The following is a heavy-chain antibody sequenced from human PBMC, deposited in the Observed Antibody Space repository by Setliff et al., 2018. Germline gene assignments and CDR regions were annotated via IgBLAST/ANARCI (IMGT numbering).Heavy chain of an antibody. CDR1: GYKSADFW. Sequence: GASLKISCQGSGYKSADFWIGWVRQMPGKGLEWMGIIYPDDSDTRYSPSFQGQVTMSADNPTNTAYLQWNSLAASDAAMYYCARASTSSFFVYFDFWGQGTQVTVSS. J-gene: IGHJ4*02. CDR3: ARASTSSFFVYFDF. V-gene: IGHV5-51*04. D-gene: IGHD2-2*01. CDR2: IYPDDSDT.